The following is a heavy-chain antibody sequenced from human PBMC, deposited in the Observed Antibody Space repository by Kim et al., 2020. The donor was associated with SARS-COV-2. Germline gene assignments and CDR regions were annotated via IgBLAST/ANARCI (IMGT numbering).Heavy chain of an antibody. D-gene: IGHD2-15*01. V-gene: IGHV3-49*02. Sequence: VKGRFTISRDDSKSIAYLQMNSLKTEDTAVYYCTRDHRRHCSGGSCYYDYWGQGTLVTVSS. J-gene: IGHJ4*02. CDR3: TRDHRRHCSGGSCYYDY.